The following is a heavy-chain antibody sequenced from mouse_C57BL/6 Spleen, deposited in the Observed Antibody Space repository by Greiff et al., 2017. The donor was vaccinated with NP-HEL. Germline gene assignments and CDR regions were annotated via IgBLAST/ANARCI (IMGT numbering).Heavy chain of an antibody. Sequence: EVQLVESGGGLVQPGGSLKLSCAASGFTFSDYGMAWVRQAPRKGPEWVAFISNLAYSIYYADTVTGRFTISRENAKNTLYLEMSSLRSEDTAMYYCARQGYYGSSPWFAYWGQGTLVTVSA. CDR2: ISNLAYSI. J-gene: IGHJ3*01. D-gene: IGHD1-1*01. CDR1: GFTFSDYG. CDR3: ARQGYYGSSPWFAY. V-gene: IGHV5-15*01.